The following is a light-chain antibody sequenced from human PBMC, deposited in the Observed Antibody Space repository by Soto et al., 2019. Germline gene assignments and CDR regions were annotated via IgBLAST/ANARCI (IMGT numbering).Light chain of an antibody. V-gene: IGKV1-5*03. J-gene: IGKJ1*01. CDR2: QAS. CDR1: QSVRSC. Sequence: DIQMTQSPSTLSASVGDRVTITCRASQSVRSCLAWYQQKPGKAPDLLIYQASTLKSGVPSRFSGSGSGTEFTLTISSLQPDDFATYYCQQYDTWQGTFGQGTKVEI. CDR3: QQYDTWQGT.